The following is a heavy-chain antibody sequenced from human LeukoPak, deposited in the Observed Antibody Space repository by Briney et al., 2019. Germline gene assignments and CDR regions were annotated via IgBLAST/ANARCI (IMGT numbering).Heavy chain of an antibody. CDR3: ARGVGSGWYIQYYYYMDV. J-gene: IGHJ6*03. D-gene: IGHD6-19*01. CDR1: GYSFTSYW. Sequence: GESLKISCKGSGYSFTSYWIGWVRQMPGKGLEWMGIIYPGDSDTRYSPSFQGQVTISADKSISTAYLQWSSLKASDTAVYYCARGVGSGWYIQYYYYMDVWGKGTTVTVSS. V-gene: IGHV5-51*01. CDR2: IYPGDSDT.